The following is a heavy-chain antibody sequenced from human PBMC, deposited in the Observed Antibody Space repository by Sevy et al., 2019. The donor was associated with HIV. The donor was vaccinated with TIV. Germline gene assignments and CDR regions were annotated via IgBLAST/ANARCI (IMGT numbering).Heavy chain of an antibody. J-gene: IGHJ4*02. CDR1: GFTFSGFW. V-gene: IGHV3-74*01. D-gene: IGHD3-10*01. CDR2: ITTDGSNT. Sequence: GGSLRLSCAASGFTFSGFWMHWVRQAPGKGLVWVSRITTDGSNTVYSDSVKGRFTISRDNAKNTLYLQMNSLRAEDKAVYYCAREPVGQEDLDYWGQGTLVTVSS. CDR3: AREPVGQEDLDY.